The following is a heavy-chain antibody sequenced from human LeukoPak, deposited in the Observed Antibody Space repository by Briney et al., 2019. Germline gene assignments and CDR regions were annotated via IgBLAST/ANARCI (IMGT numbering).Heavy chain of an antibody. Sequence: PGRSLRLSCAASGFTFDDYAMHWVRQAPGKGLEWVSGISWNSGSIGYADSVKGRFTTSRDNAKNSLYLQMNSLRAEDTALYYCAKDSQWELGVNWFDPWGQGTLVTVSS. CDR1: GFTFDDYA. J-gene: IGHJ5*02. V-gene: IGHV3-9*01. CDR2: ISWNSGSI. CDR3: AKDSQWELGVNWFDP. D-gene: IGHD1-26*01.